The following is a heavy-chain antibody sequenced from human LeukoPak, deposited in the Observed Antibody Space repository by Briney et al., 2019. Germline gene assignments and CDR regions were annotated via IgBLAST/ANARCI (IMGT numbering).Heavy chain of an antibody. D-gene: IGHD1-26*01. Sequence: PSETLSLTCTVSGGSISSFYWSWIRQPPGKGLEWIGNIYYSGSTNYNPSLKSRVTISVDTSKNQFSLKLNSVTATDTAVYYCARRSAGSSLRDYWGQGTLVTVSS. J-gene: IGHJ4*02. V-gene: IGHV4-59*08. CDR2: IYYSGST. CDR1: GGSISSFY. CDR3: ARRSAGSSLRDY.